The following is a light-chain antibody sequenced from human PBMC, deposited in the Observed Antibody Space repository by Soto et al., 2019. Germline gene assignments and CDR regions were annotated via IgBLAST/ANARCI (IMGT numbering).Light chain of an antibody. Sequence: DIQLTQSPSFLSASVGDRVTITCRASQGISSYLAWYQQKPGKGPKLLIYAASTLESGVPSRFSGSGSGTEFTLTISSLQPEDFATYFCQQLNSYPWTFGQGTKVEIK. CDR1: QGISSY. J-gene: IGKJ1*01. V-gene: IGKV1-9*01. CDR3: QQLNSYPWT. CDR2: AAS.